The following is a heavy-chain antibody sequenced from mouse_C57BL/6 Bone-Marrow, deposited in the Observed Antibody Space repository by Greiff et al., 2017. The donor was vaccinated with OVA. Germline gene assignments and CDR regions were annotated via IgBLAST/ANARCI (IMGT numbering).Heavy chain of an antibody. V-gene: IGHV1-76*01. Sequence: VQLQQSGAELVRPGASVKLSCKASGYTFTDYYINWVKQRPGQGLEWIARIYPGSGNTYYNEKFKGKATLTAEKASSTAYMQLSSLTSEDSAVYFCARSGYYPFADWGKGTLVTVSA. CDR1: GYTFTDYY. J-gene: IGHJ3*01. CDR3: ARSGYYPFAD. CDR2: IYPGSGNT. D-gene: IGHD2-3*01.